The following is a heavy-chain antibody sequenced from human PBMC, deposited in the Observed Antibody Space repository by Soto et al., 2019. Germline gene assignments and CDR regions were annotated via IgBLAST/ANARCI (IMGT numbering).Heavy chain of an antibody. D-gene: IGHD6-13*01. CDR1: GDSVSSNSAA. CDR3: ARRSTAGPYFDY. V-gene: IGHV6-1*01. CDR2: TYYRSKWYN. J-gene: IGHJ4*02. Sequence: SQTLSLTCAISGDSVSSNSAAWNWIRHSPSRGLEWLGRTYYRSKWYNDYALSVKSRITINPDTSKNQFSLQLNSVSPEDTAVYYCARRSTAGPYFDYWGQGALVTVSS.